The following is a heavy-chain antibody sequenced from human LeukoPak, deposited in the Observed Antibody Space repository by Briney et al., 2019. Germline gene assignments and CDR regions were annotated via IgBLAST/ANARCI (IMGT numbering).Heavy chain of an antibody. D-gene: IGHD1-26*01. J-gene: IGHJ4*02. CDR1: GLTFSSPN. CDR2: ITGSSSYI. V-gene: IGHV3-21*04. Sequence: GALRLSCAASGLTFSSPNMNWVRQAPGKGLEWVSSITGSSSYILYADSVKGRFTISRDNAKNSLYLQLNSLRAEDTAVYYCARYSGTYRDYWGQGTLVTVSS. CDR3: ARYSGTYRDY.